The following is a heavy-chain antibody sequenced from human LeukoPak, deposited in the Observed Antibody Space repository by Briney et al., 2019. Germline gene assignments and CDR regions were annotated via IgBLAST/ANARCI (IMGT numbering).Heavy chain of an antibody. J-gene: IGHJ4*02. D-gene: IGHD3-22*01. CDR2: IKQDASDK. V-gene: IGHV3-7*01. CDR1: GFTFSSHW. Sequence: TGGSLRLSCAASGFTFSSHWMSWVRQAPGQGLEWVANIKQDASDKYYVDSVKGRFTISRDNAKNSLYLRMNSLRAEDTAVYFCARHSNKYDYDSSGHYRSFDYWGQGTLVTVSS. CDR3: ARHSNKYDYDSSGHYRSFDY.